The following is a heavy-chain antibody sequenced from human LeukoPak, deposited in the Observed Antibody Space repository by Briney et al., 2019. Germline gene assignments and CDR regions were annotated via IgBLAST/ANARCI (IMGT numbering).Heavy chain of an antibody. J-gene: IGHJ4*02. Sequence: QPGGSLRRSCAASGFTFSSYEMNWVRQAPGKGLKRVSYISSSGSTIYYADSVKGRFTISRDNAKNSLYLQMNSLRAEDTAVYYCARDRAPRTIFGVVIMFDYWGQGTLVTVSS. D-gene: IGHD3-3*01. CDR1: GFTFSSYE. V-gene: IGHV3-48*03. CDR2: ISSSGSTI. CDR3: ARDRAPRTIFGVVIMFDY.